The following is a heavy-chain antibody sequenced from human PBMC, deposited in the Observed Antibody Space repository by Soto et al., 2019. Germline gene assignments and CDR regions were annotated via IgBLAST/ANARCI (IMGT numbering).Heavy chain of an antibody. CDR2: ISHNGIT. J-gene: IGHJ4*02. V-gene: IGHV4-31*03. Sequence: QVQLQESGPGLVKPSQTLSLNCTVSGGSINSERSYWSWIRQSPGRGLEWIGYISHNGITWYNPSLQSRVSISIDKSKDHCSLAVRSVTAAYTAFYYCARGERVMVDWGQGALVTVSS. CDR1: GGSINSERSY. D-gene: IGHD3-16*02. CDR3: ARGERVMVD.